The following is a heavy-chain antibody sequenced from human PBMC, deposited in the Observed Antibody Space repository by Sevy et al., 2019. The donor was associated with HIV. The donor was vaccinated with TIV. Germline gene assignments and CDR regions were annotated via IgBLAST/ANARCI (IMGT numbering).Heavy chain of an antibody. V-gene: IGHV4-59*13. Sequence: SETLSRTCTVSGGSISSYYWSWIRQPPGKGLEWIGYIYYSGSTNYNPSLKSRVTISVDTSKNQFSLKLSSVTAADTAVYYGARSGFLEWPGSFRGPRNWFDPWGQGTLVTVSS. J-gene: IGHJ5*02. CDR3: ARSGFLEWPGSFRGPRNWFDP. CDR2: IYYSGST. D-gene: IGHD3-3*01. CDR1: GGSISSYY.